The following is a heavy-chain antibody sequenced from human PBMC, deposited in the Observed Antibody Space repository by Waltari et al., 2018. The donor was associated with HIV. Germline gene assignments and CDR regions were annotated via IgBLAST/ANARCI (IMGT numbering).Heavy chain of an antibody. CDR1: GIDFSNYG. V-gene: IGHV3-30*18. D-gene: IGHD4-17*01. CDR3: AKGGYDYGDYSYFDY. J-gene: IGHJ4*02. CDR2: ISFDGKNK. Sequence: QVQLMESGGGVVQPGWSLRLSCEASGIDFSNYGIHWHRQAQGKGLEWVAIISFDGKNKFYADSVKGRFTVSRDNSKNTLYLHMESLRGEDTAVYYCAKGGYDYGDYSYFDYWGQGTLVTVSA.